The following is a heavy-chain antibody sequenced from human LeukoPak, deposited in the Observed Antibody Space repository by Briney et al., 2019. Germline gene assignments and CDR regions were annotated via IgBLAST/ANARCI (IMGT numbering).Heavy chain of an antibody. CDR3: AKNPIVGATSWYYFDY. CDR2: ISGSGGST. V-gene: IGHV3-23*01. CDR1: GFTFSSYA. J-gene: IGHJ4*02. D-gene: IGHD1-26*01. Sequence: PGGSLRLSRAASGFTFSSYAMSWVRQAPGKGLEWVSAISGSGGSTYYADSVKGRFTISRDNSKNTLYLQMNSLRAEDMAVYYCAKNPIVGATSWYYFDYWSQGTLVTVSS.